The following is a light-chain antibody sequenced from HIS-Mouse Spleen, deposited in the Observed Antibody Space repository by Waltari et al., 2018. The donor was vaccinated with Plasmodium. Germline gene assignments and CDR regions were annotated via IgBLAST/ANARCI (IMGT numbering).Light chain of an antibody. CDR1: QSVSSN. J-gene: IGKJ1*01. V-gene: IGKV3-15*01. CDR3: QQYNNWPRGT. CDR2: GAS. Sequence: EIVMTQSPATLSVSPGERATLSCRASQSVSSNLAWYQQKPGQAPRLLIYGASNTATGIPARFSGSGSGTEFTLTISSMQSEDFAVYYCQQYNNWPRGTFGQGTKVEIK.